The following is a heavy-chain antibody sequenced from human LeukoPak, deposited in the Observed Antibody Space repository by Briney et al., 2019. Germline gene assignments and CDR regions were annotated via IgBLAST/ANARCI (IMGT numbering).Heavy chain of an antibody. CDR3: VKDLAVAATPILDY. V-gene: IGHV3-64D*06. D-gene: IGHD2-15*01. CDR2: ISSNGGST. J-gene: IGHJ4*02. CDR1: GFTFSSYA. Sequence: GGSLRLSCSASGFTFSSYAMHWVRQAPGKGLEYVSAISSNGGSTYYADSVKGRFTISRDNSKNTLYLQTSSLRAEDTAVYYCVKDLAVAATPILDYWGQGTLVTVSS.